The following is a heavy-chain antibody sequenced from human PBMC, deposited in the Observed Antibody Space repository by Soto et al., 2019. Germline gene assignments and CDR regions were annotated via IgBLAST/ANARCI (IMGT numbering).Heavy chain of an antibody. CDR3: ANTVEYCSGGSCYPNWFDP. CDR2: MYSGGST. J-gene: IGHJ5*02. D-gene: IGHD2-15*01. Sequence: PGGSLRLSCAASGFSVSANYMNWVRQAPGKGLEWVSVMYSGGSTYYADAVKGRFTISRHNSKNTLYLQMNSLRAEDTAVYYCANTVEYCSGGSCYPNWFDPWGQGTLVTVSS. CDR1: GFSVSANY. V-gene: IGHV3-53*04.